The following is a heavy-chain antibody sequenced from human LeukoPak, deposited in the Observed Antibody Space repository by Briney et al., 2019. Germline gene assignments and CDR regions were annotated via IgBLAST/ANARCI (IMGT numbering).Heavy chain of an antibody. Sequence: GGSLRLSCAASGFTFSNYAMSWVRQAPGKGLEWVSVIIASDGRTYYADSVKGRFTISRDNSKNTLYLQMNSLRAEDTAVYYCAKAVTVALPNWFDPWGRGTLVTVSS. V-gene: IGHV3-23*01. CDR2: IIASDGRT. J-gene: IGHJ5*02. CDR3: AKAVTVALPNWFDP. D-gene: IGHD6-19*01. CDR1: GFTFSNYA.